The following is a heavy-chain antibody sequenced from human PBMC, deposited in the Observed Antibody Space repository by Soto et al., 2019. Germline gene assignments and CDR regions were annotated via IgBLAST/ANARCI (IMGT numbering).Heavy chain of an antibody. CDR2: IYYSGST. J-gene: IGHJ4*02. D-gene: IGHD4-17*01. CDR3: ARDDGYGDYPKGYFDY. V-gene: IGHV4-31*03. Sequence: ILSLTCTVSGGSISSGGYYWSWIRQHPGKGLEWIGYIYYSGSTYYNPSLKSRVTISVDTSKNQFSLKLSSVTAADTAVYYCARDDGYGDYPKGYFDYWGQGTLVTVSS. CDR1: GGSISSGGYY.